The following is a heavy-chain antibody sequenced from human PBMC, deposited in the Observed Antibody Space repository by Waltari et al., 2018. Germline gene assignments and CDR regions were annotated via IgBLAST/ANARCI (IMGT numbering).Heavy chain of an antibody. CDR3: ATDMRTVSFFQH. CDR1: GFTFSSYA. CDR2: ISGSGGST. Sequence: EVQLVESGGGLVQPGGSLRLSCAASGFTFSSYAMSWVRQAPGKGLEWVSAISGSGGSTYYSDSVKGRFTISRDNSKNTLYLQMNSLRSEDTAVYYCATDMRTVSFFQHWGQGTLVTVSS. D-gene: IGHD3-16*01. V-gene: IGHV3-23*04. J-gene: IGHJ1*01.